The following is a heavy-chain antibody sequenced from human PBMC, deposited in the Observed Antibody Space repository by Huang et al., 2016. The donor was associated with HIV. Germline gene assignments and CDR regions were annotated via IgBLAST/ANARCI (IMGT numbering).Heavy chain of an antibody. Sequence: QVQLVQSGAEVRKPGSSVKVSCRASGGSFNNFGINWVRQAPGQGREWMGGIIPRFGTRNDAQRCKDRVTITADETTGVVHLEVTSLRSDDTAVYFCAKRGGAWGSPYAFDLWGPGTMVTVSS. V-gene: IGHV1-69*13. J-gene: IGHJ3*01. CDR3: AKRGGAWGSPYAFDL. CDR2: IIPRFGTR. CDR1: GGSFNNFG. D-gene: IGHD3-16*01.